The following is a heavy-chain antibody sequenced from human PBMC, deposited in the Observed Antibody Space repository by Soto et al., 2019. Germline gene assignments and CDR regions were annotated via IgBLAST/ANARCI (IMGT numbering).Heavy chain of an antibody. D-gene: IGHD3-22*01. CDR2: IYYSGST. CDR3: ASQSQRAHYYDSSGSDYYYYGMDG. J-gene: IGHJ6*02. V-gene: IGHV4-31*01. CDR1: GGSISSGGYY. Sequence: QVQLQESGPGLVKPSQTLSLTCTVSGGSISSGGYYWSWIRQHPGKGLEWIGYIYYSGSTYYKPSLKSHVTLFVDASKNRFSRRLSSLIGADAAVYYCASQSQRAHYYDSSGSDYYYYGMDGLCQGTTVT.